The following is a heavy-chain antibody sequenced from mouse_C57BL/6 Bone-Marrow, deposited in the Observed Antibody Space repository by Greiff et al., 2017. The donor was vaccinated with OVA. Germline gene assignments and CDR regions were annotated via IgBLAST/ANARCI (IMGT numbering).Heavy chain of an antibody. Sequence: VQLQQPGAELVKPGASVKLSCKASGYTFTSYWMQWVKQRPGQGLEWIGEIDPSDSYTNYNQKFKGKATLTVDTSSSTAYMQLSSLTSEDSAVYYCAISPYVYYFDYWGQGTTLTVSS. CDR2: IDPSDSYT. J-gene: IGHJ2*01. CDR3: AISPYVYYFDY. V-gene: IGHV1-50*01. CDR1: GYTFTSYW.